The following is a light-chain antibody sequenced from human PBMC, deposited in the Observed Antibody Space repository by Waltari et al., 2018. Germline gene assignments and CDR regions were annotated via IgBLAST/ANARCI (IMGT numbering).Light chain of an antibody. CDR1: SSDVGRSNY. CDR2: EVT. V-gene: IGLV2-8*01. J-gene: IGLJ1*01. CDR3: SSFADTNPFV. Sequence: QSALTQPPSASGSPGPSVTIPCTGTSSDVGRSNYVSWYQQHPGKAPKLIIYEVTKRPSGVPDRFSGSKSGNTASLTVSGLQAEDEADYYCSSFADTNPFVFGTGTKVTVL.